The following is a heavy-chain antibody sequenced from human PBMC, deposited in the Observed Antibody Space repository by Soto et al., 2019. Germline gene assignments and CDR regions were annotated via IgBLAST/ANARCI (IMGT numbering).Heavy chain of an antibody. CDR1: GGTFSSHA. D-gene: IGHD3-10*01. V-gene: IGHV1-69*13. CDR2: IIPIFGTT. Sequence: QVQLVQSGAEVKKPGSSVKVSCKASGGTFSSHAVNWVRQAPGQGLEWMGGIIPIFGTTKYAQRFQDRVTLTGDESTGTADMDLGSLRSEDTAVYFCTSGERRYFEYWGQGTLVSVSS. CDR3: TSGERRYFEY. J-gene: IGHJ4*02.